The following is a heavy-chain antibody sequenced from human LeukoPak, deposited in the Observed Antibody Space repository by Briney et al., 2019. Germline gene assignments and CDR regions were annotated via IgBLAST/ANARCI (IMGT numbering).Heavy chain of an antibody. CDR3: ARKCCSSNSCYHNYGMDV. CDR1: GFTFSSYW. Sequence: GGSLRLSCAASGFTFSSYWMHWVRQAPGEGLVWVSRIISDGSSTSYADSVKGRFSISRDNAKNTLYLQMNSLRAEDTAVYYCARKCCSSNSCYHNYGMDVWGQGTTVTVSS. D-gene: IGHD2-2*01. V-gene: IGHV3-74*01. J-gene: IGHJ6*02. CDR2: IISDGSST.